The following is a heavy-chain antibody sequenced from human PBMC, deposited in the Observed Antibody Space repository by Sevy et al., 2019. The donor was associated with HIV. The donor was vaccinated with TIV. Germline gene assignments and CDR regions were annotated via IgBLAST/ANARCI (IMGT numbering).Heavy chain of an antibody. J-gene: IGHJ6*02. V-gene: IGHV3-74*01. Sequence: GGSLRLSCAASGFTFSSYWMHWVRQAPGKGLVWVSRSNEDGSTTNYADSGKGRFTISRDNAKNTLYLQMHSLRAEDRAVYYWARDIGGLWAFWGQGTTVTVSS. D-gene: IGHD2-15*01. CDR1: GFTFSSYW. CDR3: ARDIGGLWAF. CDR2: SNEDGSTT.